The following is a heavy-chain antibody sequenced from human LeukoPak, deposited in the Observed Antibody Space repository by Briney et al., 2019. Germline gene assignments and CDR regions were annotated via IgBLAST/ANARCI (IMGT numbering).Heavy chain of an antibody. CDR3: ARERLGAVIFDDAFDM. D-gene: IGHD3-3*01. CDR2: ISSNGGRT. J-gene: IGHJ3*02. V-gene: IGHV3-64*01. Sequence: QPGGSLRLSCAASGFTFNTYAMHWVRQAPGKGLEYVSAISSNGGRTYYANSVRGRFTISRDNSKNTLYLQMGSLRAEDMAVYYCARERLGAVIFDDAFDMWGQGTMVTVSS. CDR1: GFTFNTYA.